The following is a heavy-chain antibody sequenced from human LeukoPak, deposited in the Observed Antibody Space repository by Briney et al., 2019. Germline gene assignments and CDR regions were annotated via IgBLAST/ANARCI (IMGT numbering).Heavy chain of an antibody. V-gene: IGHV4-4*07. Sequence: SETLSLTCTVSGGSISSYYWSWIRQPAGKGLEWIGRIYTSGSTNYNPSLKSRVTMSVDTSKNQFSLKLSSVTAAETAVYYCARGHDFWSGYTNNWFDPWGQGTLVTVSS. CDR3: ARGHDFWSGYTNNWFDP. CDR2: IYTSGST. CDR1: GGSISSYY. D-gene: IGHD3-3*01. J-gene: IGHJ5*02.